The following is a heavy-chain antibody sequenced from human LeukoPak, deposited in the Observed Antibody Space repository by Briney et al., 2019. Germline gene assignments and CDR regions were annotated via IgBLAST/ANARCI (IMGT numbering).Heavy chain of an antibody. CDR1: GFTFDDYA. CDR3: AKGSSGWYQDAFDI. J-gene: IGHJ3*02. D-gene: IGHD6-19*01. Sequence: GGSLRLSCAASGFTFDDYAMHWVRQAPGKGLEWVLGISWNSGSIGYADSVKGRFTISRDNAKNSLYLQMNSLRAEDTALYHCAKGSSGWYQDAFDIWGQGTMVTVSS. V-gene: IGHV3-9*01. CDR2: ISWNSGSI.